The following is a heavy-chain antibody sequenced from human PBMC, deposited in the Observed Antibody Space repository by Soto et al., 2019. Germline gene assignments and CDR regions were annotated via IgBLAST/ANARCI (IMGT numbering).Heavy chain of an antibody. D-gene: IGHD3-10*01. J-gene: IGHJ4*02. CDR2: IYNTGST. Sequence: SETLSLTCTVSGGSISSGGYYWSWIRQHPGKGLEWIGYIYNTGSTYYNPSLKSRIIISVDTSKNQFSLKLSSVTAADTAVYYCARDITMVRRVMAIWGQGTLVTVSS. V-gene: IGHV4-31*03. CDR3: ARDITMVRRVMAI. CDR1: GGSISSGGYY.